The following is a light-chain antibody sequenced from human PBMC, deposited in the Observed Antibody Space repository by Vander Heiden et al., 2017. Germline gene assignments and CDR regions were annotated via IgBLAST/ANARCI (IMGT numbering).Light chain of an antibody. J-gene: IGKJ4*01. CDR1: QDISSW. CDR2: AAS. CDR3: QQPNSFPLT. V-gene: IGKV1-12*01. Sequence: IHTTQSPSSVSASVGDRVTITCRASQDISSWLAWYQQKPGKAPRLLIYAASSLQSAVPSRFSGSGSGTDFALTISNLQPEDCASYYCQQPNSFPLTFGAGTKVVIK.